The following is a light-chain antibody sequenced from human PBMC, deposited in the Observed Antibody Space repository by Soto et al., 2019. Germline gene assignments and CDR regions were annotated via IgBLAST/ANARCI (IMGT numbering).Light chain of an antibody. J-gene: IGKJ4*01. Sequence: EIVLTQSPATLSVSPGERATLSCRASQSVRSKLAWYQHKPGQAPRLLIYGASTRATGIPARFSGSGSGTDFTLTISSLEPEDFAVYYCQQRSNWLTFGGGTKVDIK. V-gene: IGKV3-11*01. CDR2: GAS. CDR3: QQRSNWLT. CDR1: QSVRSK.